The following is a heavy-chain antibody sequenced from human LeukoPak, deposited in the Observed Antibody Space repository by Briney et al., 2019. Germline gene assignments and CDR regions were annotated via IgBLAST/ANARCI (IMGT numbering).Heavy chain of an antibody. V-gene: IGHV3-11*04. D-gene: IGHD4-17*01. J-gene: IGHJ4*02. CDR2: ISSSGSTI. Sequence: GGSLRLSCAASGFTFSDYYMSWIRQAPGKGLEWVSYISSSGSTIYYADSVKGRFTISRDNAKNSLYLQMNSLRAEDTAVYYCAKDYGDYVPYFDYWGQGTLVTVSS. CDR3: AKDYGDYVPYFDY. CDR1: GFTFSDYY.